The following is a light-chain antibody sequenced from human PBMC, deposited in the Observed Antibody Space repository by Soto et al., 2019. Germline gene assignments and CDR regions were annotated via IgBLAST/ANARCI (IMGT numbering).Light chain of an antibody. J-gene: IGLJ1*01. Sequence: QSALTQPPSASGSPGMSVTLSCSGTDNDVGRYDYVSWYQQHPGKAPKLLIYEVSKRPSGVPDRFSASKSGNTASLTVSGLQGEDEADYYCSSYAGSNNPYVFGTGTKVTVL. CDR1: DNDVGRYDY. V-gene: IGLV2-8*01. CDR3: SSYAGSNNPYV. CDR2: EVS.